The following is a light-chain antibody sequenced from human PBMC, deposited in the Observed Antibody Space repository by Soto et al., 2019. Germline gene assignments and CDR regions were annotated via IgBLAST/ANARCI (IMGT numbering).Light chain of an antibody. CDR3: QHYNRWPRGA. CDR2: GAS. CDR1: QSVSDD. V-gene: IGKV3-15*01. J-gene: IGKJ1*01. Sequence: EIVMTQSPATLSVSPGERATLSCRASQSVSDDLAWYQQKPGQAPRLLIHGASTRPTGIPVRFSGSGSGTEFTLTISSLQSEDFAIYYCQHYNRWPRGAFGQGTKVDIK.